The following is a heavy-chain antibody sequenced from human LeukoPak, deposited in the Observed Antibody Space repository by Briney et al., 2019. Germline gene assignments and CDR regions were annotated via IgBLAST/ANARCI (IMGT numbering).Heavy chain of an antibody. Sequence: ASVKVSCKASGYTFTSYYMHWVRQAPGQGLEWMGIINPSGGSTSYAQKFQGRVTMTRDTSTSTVYMELSSLRSDDTAVYYCARDRWASDFWSGYHNPDYWGQGTLVTVSS. D-gene: IGHD3-3*01. CDR3: ARDRWASDFWSGYHNPDY. J-gene: IGHJ4*02. CDR1: GYTFTSYY. CDR2: INPSGGST. V-gene: IGHV1-46*01.